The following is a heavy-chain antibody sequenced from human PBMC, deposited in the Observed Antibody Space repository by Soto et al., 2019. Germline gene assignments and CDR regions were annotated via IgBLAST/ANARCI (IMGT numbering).Heavy chain of an antibody. CDR3: ARRHSGGFFRFFDS. J-gene: IGHJ4*02. D-gene: IGHD2-15*01. Sequence: ASVKVSCKASGGSLSTNPISWVRQAPGQGLEWMGGTGSGTGPGNHAQKFQGRLTVTADKSTSTVYMELTNLSSEDTAVYYCARRHSGGFFRFFDSWGQGTLVPVSS. CDR1: GGSLSTNP. CDR2: TGSGTGPG. V-gene: IGHV1-69*06.